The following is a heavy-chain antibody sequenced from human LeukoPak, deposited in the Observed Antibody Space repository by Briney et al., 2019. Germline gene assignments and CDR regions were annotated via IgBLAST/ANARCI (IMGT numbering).Heavy chain of an antibody. CDR1: GFTFSSYA. CDR3: AKDRTVGGTWSDY. V-gene: IGHV3-23*01. Sequence: PGGSLRLSCAASGFTFSSYAMSGVRQSPGKGRDWVATISDSGGTTFYADSVKGRFTISRDNSKNTLSLQMNSLRAEDTAIYYCAKDRTVGGTWSDYWGQGTQVTVSS. CDR2: ISDSGGTT. J-gene: IGHJ4*02. D-gene: IGHD1-26*01.